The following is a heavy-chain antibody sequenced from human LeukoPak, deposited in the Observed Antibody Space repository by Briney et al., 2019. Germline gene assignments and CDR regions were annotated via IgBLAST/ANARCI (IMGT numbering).Heavy chain of an antibody. V-gene: IGHV3-48*01. Sequence: GGTLRLSCAASGFTFSSYSMNWVRQAPGKGLEWVSYISSSSSTIYYADSVKGRFTISRDNAKNSLYLQMNSLRAEDTAVYYCAREGGGYNNRGFDYWGQGTLVTVSS. CDR3: AREGGGYNNRGFDY. CDR2: ISSSSSTI. D-gene: IGHD5-24*01. J-gene: IGHJ4*02. CDR1: GFTFSSYS.